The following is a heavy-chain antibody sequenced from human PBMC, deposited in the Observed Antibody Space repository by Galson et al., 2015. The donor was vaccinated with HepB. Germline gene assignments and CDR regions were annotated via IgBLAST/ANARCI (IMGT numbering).Heavy chain of an antibody. V-gene: IGHV3-30*04. D-gene: IGHD3-10*01. CDR2: ISYDGSNK. CDR1: GFTFSSYA. Sequence: SLRLSCAASGFTFSSYAMHWARQAPGKGLEWVAVISYDGSNKYYADSVKGRFTISRDNSKNTLYLQMNSLRAEDTAVYYCARDLDLVYYYGSAIYYYYGMDVWGQGTTVTVSS. CDR3: ARDLDLVYYYGSAIYYYYGMDV. J-gene: IGHJ6*02.